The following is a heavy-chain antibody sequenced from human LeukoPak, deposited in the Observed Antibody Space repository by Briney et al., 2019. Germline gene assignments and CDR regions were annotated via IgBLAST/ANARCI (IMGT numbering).Heavy chain of an antibody. CDR1: GFTFNTYA. J-gene: IGHJ4*02. CDR2: LSDLGGII. D-gene: IGHD3-22*01. CDR3: AKRNDSGGYSFDH. Sequence: GGSLRLSCAASGFTFNTYAMGWVRQAPGKGLEWVSFLSDLGGIIIYANSVKGRFTISRDNSKNMLCLQMNSLRAEDTALYYCAKRNDSGGYSFDHWGQGTLVTVSS. V-gene: IGHV3-23*01.